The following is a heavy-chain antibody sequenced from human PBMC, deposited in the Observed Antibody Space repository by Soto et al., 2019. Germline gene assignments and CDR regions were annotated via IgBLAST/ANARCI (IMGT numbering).Heavy chain of an antibody. CDR2: ISYDGSNK. J-gene: IGHJ4*02. V-gene: IGHV3-30*03. D-gene: IGHD3-22*01. Sequence: QVQLVESGGGVVQPGRSLRLSCAASGFTFSSYGMHWVRQAPGKGLEWVAVISYDGSNKYYADSVKGRFTISRDNSKNTLYLQMHSLRAEDTAVYYCATAGALNYYDSSGSIDYWGQGTLVIVSS. CDR1: GFTFSSYG. CDR3: ATAGALNYYDSSGSIDY.